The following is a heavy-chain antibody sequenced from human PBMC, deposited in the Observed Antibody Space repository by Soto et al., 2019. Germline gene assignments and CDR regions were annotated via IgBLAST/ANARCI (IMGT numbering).Heavy chain of an antibody. CDR2: IYYSGST. D-gene: IGHD3-3*01. CDR3: ARHPIRFLEWLSSYYYYGMDV. Sequence: LSLTFTVSCGSISISSYYLGWIRHPPGKVLEWIGSIYYSGSTYYNPSLKSRVTISVDTSKNQFSLKLSSVTAADTAVYYCARHPIRFLEWLSSYYYYGMDVWGQGTTVTVSS. CDR1: CGSISISSYY. V-gene: IGHV4-39*01. J-gene: IGHJ6*02.